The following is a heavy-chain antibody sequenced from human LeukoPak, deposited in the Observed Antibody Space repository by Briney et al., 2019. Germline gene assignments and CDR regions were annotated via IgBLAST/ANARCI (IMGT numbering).Heavy chain of an antibody. D-gene: IGHD3-3*01. CDR3: ARPFTYYDFWSGPPDY. J-gene: IGHJ4*02. V-gene: IGHV3-21*04. CDR1: GFTFSSYS. CDR2: ISSSRSHI. Sequence: GGSLRLSCAASGFTFSSYSVNWVRQAPGKGLEWVSTISSSRSHIYYADSVKGRFTISRDNAKNSLYLQMNSLRAEDTALYYCARPFTYYDFWSGPPDYWGQGTLVTVSS.